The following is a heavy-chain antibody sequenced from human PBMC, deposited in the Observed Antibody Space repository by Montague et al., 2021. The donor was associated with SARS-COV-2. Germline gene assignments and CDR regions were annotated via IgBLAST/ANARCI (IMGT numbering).Heavy chain of an antibody. V-gene: IGHV3-9*01. CDR3: AKDGSSSWYGWFDP. D-gene: IGHD6-13*01. Sequence: SLRLSCAASGFTFDDYAMHWVRQAPGKGLEWVSGISWNSGSIGYADSVMGRFTISRDNAKNSLYLQMNSLRAEDTALYYCAKDGSSSWYGWFDPWGQGTLVTVSS. CDR2: ISWNSGSI. J-gene: IGHJ5*02. CDR1: GFTFDDYA.